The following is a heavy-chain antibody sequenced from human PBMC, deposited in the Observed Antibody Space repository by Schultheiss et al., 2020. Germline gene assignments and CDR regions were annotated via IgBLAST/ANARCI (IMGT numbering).Heavy chain of an antibody. J-gene: IGHJ4*02. Sequence: GGSLRLSCAASGFTFSSYGMHWVRQAPGKGLEWVANIKQDGSEKYYVDSVKGRFTISRDNSKNTLYLQMNSLRAEDTAVYYCARAYGDYEVFDYWGQGTLVTVSS. CDR1: GFTFSSYG. CDR2: IKQDGSEK. V-gene: IGHV3-7*03. CDR3: ARAYGDYEVFDY. D-gene: IGHD4-17*01.